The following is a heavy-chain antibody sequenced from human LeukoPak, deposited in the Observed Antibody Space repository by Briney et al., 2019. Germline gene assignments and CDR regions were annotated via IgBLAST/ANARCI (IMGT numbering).Heavy chain of an antibody. V-gene: IGHV3-30-3*01. CDR1: GFTFSSYA. CDR2: ISYDGSNK. J-gene: IGHJ6*02. CDR3: ARDFSYSLYSYYYYYGMDV. Sequence: PGRSLRLSCAASGFTFSSYAMHWVRQAPGKGLEWVAVISYDGSNKYYADSVKGRFTISRDNSKNTLYLQMNSLRAEDTAVYYCARDFSYSLYSYYYYYGMDVWGQGTTVTVSS. D-gene: IGHD6-13*01.